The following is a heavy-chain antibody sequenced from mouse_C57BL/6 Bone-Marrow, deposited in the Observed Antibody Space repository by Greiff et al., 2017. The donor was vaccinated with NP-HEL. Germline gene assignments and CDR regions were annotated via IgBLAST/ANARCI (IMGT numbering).Heavy chain of an antibody. CDR2: IHPNSGST. V-gene: IGHV1-64*01. Sequence: QVQPQQPGAELVKPGASVKLSCKASGYTFTSYWMHWVKQRPGQGLEWIGMIHPNSGSTNYNEKFKSKATLTVDKSSSTAYMQLSSLTSEDSAVYYCVREGHYYYAMDYWGQGTSVTVSS. D-gene: IGHD3-3*01. J-gene: IGHJ4*01. CDR3: VREGHYYYAMDY. CDR1: GYTFTSYW.